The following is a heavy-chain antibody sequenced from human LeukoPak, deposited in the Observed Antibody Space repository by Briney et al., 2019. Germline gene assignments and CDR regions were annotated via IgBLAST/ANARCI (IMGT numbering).Heavy chain of an antibody. CDR2: IDSSGIT. CDR3: ARAWDDSSGYYYV. CDR1: GGSISSSNYH. J-gene: IGHJ4*02. V-gene: IGHV4-39*07. Sequence: SETLSLTCTVSGGSISSSNYHWGWIRQPPGRGLEWIGAIDSSGITYYNPSLKSRVTISADTSRNQFSLKLSSVTAADTAVYYCARAWDDSSGYYYVWGQGTLVTVSS. D-gene: IGHD3-22*01.